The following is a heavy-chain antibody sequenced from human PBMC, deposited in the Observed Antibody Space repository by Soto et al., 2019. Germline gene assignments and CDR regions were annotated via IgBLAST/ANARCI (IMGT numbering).Heavy chain of an antibody. CDR2: IYWHDAK. Sequence: QITLKETGPTLVKPTQTLTLTCTFSGFSLSSDGVGVGWVRQPPGTALAFLALIYWHDAKRFTQSLESRLTITKDTSKNQVVLTMTNMDPVDTATYYCAHSPHHSQNAFHVWGQGTMVTVA. V-gene: IGHV2-5*01. D-gene: IGHD2-21*01. CDR1: GFSLSSDGVG. CDR3: AHSPHHSQNAFHV. J-gene: IGHJ3*01.